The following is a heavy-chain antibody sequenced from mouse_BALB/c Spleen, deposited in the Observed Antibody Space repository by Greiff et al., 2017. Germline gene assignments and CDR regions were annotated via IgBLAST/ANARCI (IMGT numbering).Heavy chain of an antibody. V-gene: IGHV3-6*02. J-gene: IGHJ4*01. D-gene: IGHD1-2*01. Sequence: VQLKQSGPGLVKPSQSLSLTCSVTGYSITSGYYWNWIRQFPGNKLEWMGYISYDGSNNYNPSLKNRISITRDTSKNQFFLKLNSVTTEDTATYYCATATDYAMDYWGQGTSVTVSS. CDR3: ATATDYAMDY. CDR2: ISYDGSN. CDR1: GYSITSGYY.